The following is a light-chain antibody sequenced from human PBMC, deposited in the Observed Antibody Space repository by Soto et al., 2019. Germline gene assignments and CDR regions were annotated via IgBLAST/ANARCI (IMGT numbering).Light chain of an antibody. Sequence: QSALTQPPSASGTPGQRVTISCSGSSSNIGSNTVNWYQQLPGTAPKLLIYSNNQRPSGVPDRFSGSKSGTSASLAISGLQSEDEADYYGAAWDDSLNGYVFGTGTKVTFL. CDR3: AAWDDSLNGYV. J-gene: IGLJ1*01. V-gene: IGLV1-44*01. CDR1: SSNIGSNT. CDR2: SNN.